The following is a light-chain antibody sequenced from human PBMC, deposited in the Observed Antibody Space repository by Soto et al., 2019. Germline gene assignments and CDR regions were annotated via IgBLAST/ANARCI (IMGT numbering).Light chain of an antibody. CDR3: QQSYSTLFT. CDR2: AAS. CDR1: QTIIRY. Sequence: DIPMTQSPSSLSASVGDRVTITCRASQTIIRYLNWYQQKPGRAPNLLIYAASSLQSGVPSRFSGSGSGTAFTLTISSLQPEDFATYYCQQSYSTLFTFGPGTKVEIK. V-gene: IGKV1-39*01. J-gene: IGKJ3*01.